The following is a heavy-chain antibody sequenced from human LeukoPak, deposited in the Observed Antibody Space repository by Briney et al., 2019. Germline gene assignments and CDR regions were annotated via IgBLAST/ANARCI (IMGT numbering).Heavy chain of an antibody. Sequence: ASVKVSCKASGYTFTGYYMHWVRQAPGQGLEWMGWINPNSGGTNYAQKFQGRVTMTRDTSISTAYMELSRLRSDDTAVYYCARERAGINAFDIWGQGTMVTVSS. D-gene: IGHD1-14*01. CDR3: ARERAGINAFDI. V-gene: IGHV1-2*02. J-gene: IGHJ3*02. CDR2: INPNSGGT. CDR1: GYTFTGYY.